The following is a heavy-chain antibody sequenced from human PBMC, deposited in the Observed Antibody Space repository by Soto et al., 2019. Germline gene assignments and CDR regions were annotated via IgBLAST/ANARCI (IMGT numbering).Heavy chain of an antibody. CDR3: ARATSGKYYFDY. CDR1: GYTFTGYY. Sequence: GASVKVSCKASGYTFTGYYMHWVRQAPGQGLEWMGWINPNSGGTNYAQKFQGWVTMTSDTSISTAYMELSRLRSDDTAVYYCARATSGKYYFDYWGQGTLVTVSS. CDR2: INPNSGGT. V-gene: IGHV1-2*04. D-gene: IGHD1-26*01. J-gene: IGHJ4*02.